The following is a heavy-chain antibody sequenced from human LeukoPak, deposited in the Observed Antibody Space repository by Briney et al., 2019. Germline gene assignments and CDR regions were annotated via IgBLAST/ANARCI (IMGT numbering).Heavy chain of an antibody. J-gene: IGHJ5*02. Sequence: KPSETLSLTCTVSGGSISSYYWNWIRQPPGKGLEWMGYIYYSGITNYNPSLKSRVTISVDTSKNQFSLKLSSVTAADTAVYYCAREGSGLNWFDPWGQGILVTVSS. V-gene: IGHV4-59*01. CDR1: GGSISSYY. D-gene: IGHD3-22*01. CDR2: IYYSGIT. CDR3: AREGSGLNWFDP.